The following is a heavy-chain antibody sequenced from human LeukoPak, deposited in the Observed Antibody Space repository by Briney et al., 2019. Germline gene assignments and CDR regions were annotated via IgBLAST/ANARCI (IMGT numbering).Heavy chain of an antibody. CDR3: ARDSVGDLLDY. CDR2: IDSSGITI. CDR1: GFPFSSYE. J-gene: IGHJ4*02. V-gene: IGHV3-48*03. Sequence: GGSLRLSCAGSGFPFSSYEMNWLRQAPGKGLEWVSHIDSSGITIYYGDSVKGRFTISRDNAKNSIYLQMDSLRVEDTAIYYCARDSVGDLLDYWGQGTPVTVST. D-gene: IGHD4-17*01.